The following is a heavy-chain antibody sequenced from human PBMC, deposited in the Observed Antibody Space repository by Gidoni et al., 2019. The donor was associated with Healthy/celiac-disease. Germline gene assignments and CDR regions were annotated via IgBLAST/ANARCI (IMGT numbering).Heavy chain of an antibody. CDR2: IYYSGST. Sequence: SYYWGWIRQPPGKGLEWIGSIYYSGSTYYNPSLKSRVTISVDTSKNQFSLKLSSVTAADTAVYYCARSPFLRIGADLWGRGTLVTVSS. D-gene: IGHD6-13*01. V-gene: IGHV4-39*01. CDR3: ARSPFLRIGADL. CDR1: SYY. J-gene: IGHJ2*01.